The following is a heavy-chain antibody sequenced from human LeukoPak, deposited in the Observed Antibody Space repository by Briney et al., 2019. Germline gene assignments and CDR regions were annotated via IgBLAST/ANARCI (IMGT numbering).Heavy chain of an antibody. D-gene: IGHD2-2*01. CDR3: ARSGQEIRVDRWFDP. J-gene: IGHJ5*02. CDR2: INPNSGGT. CDR1: GYTFTGYY. V-gene: IGHV1-2*02. Sequence: ASVKVSCKASGYTFTGYYMHRVRQAPGQGLEWMGWINPNSGGTNYAQKFQGRVTMTRDTSISTAYMELSRLRSDDTAVYYCARSGQEIRVDRWFDPWGQGTLVTVSS.